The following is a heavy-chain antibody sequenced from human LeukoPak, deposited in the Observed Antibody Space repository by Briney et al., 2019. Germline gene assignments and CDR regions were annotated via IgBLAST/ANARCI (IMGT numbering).Heavy chain of an antibody. V-gene: IGHV4-34*01. J-gene: IGHJ3*02. CDR2: INHSGST. Sequence: PSETLSLTCAVYGGSFSGYYWSWIRQPPGKGLEWIGEINHSGSTNYNPSLKSRVTISLDTSKNQFSLRLSSVTAADTAVYYCARFVLRYFDWLVGDAFDIWGQGTMVTVSS. CDR3: ARFVLRYFDWLVGDAFDI. D-gene: IGHD3-9*01. CDR1: GGSFSGYY.